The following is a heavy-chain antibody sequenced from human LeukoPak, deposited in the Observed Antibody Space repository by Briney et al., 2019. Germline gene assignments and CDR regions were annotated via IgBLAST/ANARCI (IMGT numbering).Heavy chain of an antibody. CDR1: GFTFSSYW. J-gene: IGHJ4*02. Sequence: PGGSLRLSCAASGFTFSSYWMSWVRQAPGKGLEWVANIKQDGSEKYYVDSVKGRFTISRDNAKNSLYLQMNSLRAEDTAVYYCARLHLYSSSWYAFDSWGQGTLATVSS. D-gene: IGHD6-13*01. CDR3: ARLHLYSSSWYAFDS. V-gene: IGHV3-7*01. CDR2: IKQDGSEK.